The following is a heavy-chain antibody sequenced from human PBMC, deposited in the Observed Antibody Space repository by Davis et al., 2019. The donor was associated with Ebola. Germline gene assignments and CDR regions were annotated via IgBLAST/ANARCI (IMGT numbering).Heavy chain of an antibody. D-gene: IGHD3-3*01. CDR1: GGSISSGGYY. V-gene: IGHV4-31*03. CDR2: IYYSGST. Sequence: PSETLSLTCTVSGGSISSGGYYWSWIRQHPGKGLEWIGYIYYSGSTYYNPSLKSRVTISVDTSKNQFSLKLSSVTAADTAVYYCAGNTIFGVGPSDYWGQGTLVTVSS. CDR3: AGNTIFGVGPSDY. J-gene: IGHJ4*02.